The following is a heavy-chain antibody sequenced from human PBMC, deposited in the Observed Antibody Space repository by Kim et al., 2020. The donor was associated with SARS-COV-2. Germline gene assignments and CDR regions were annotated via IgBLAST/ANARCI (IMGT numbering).Heavy chain of an antibody. V-gene: IGHV4-4*02. CDR1: GGTIDTSSW. Sequence: SETLSLTCAVSGGTIDTSSWWSWVRQPPGKGLEWIGEIYHSGSTNYNPSLKSRVTISVDKSKNHFSLKLTSVTAADTAVYYCVVSSWVYDFWGQGTLVTVSS. J-gene: IGHJ4*02. D-gene: IGHD6-13*01. CDR3: VVSSWVYDF. CDR2: IYHSGST.